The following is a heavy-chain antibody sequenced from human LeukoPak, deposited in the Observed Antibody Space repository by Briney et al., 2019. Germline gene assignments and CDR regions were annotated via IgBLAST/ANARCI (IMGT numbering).Heavy chain of an antibody. Sequence: ASVKVSCKASGYTFTSYGISWVRQAPGQGLEWMGWISAYNGNTNYAQKRQGRVTMTTDTSTSTAYMELRSLRSDDTAVYYCARSLTRGYYYDSSGYYNWFDPWGQGTLVTVSS. CDR1: GYTFTSYG. CDR2: ISAYNGNT. CDR3: ARSLTRGYYYDSSGYYNWFDP. V-gene: IGHV1-18*01. J-gene: IGHJ5*02. D-gene: IGHD3-22*01.